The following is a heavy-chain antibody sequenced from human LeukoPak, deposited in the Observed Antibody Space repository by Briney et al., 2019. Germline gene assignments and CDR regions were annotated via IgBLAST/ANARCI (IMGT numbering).Heavy chain of an antibody. CDR1: GFTFSSYG. D-gene: IGHD3-22*01. CDR2: IWYDGSNK. CDR3: AKDGHSSAYYFDY. J-gene: IGHJ4*02. V-gene: IGHV3-33*06. Sequence: GRSLRFSCAASGFTFSSYGMHWVRQAPGKGLEWVAVIWYDGSNKYYADSVKGRFTISRDNSKNTLYLQMNSLRAEDTAVYYCAKDGHSSAYYFDYWGQGTLVTVSS.